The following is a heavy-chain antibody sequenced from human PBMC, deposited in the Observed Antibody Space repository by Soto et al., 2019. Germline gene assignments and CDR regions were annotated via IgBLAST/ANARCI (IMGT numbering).Heavy chain of an antibody. CDR2: ISYDGSNK. J-gene: IGHJ4*02. D-gene: IGHD5-18*01. V-gene: IGHV3-30*18. CDR3: AKDFRGETAMVPPLFDY. CDR1: GFTFSSYG. Sequence: QVQLVESGGGVVQPGRSLRLSCAASGFTFSSYGMHWVRQAPGKGLEWVAVISYDGSNKYYADSVKGRFTISRDNSKNTLYLQMNSLRAEDTAVYYCAKDFRGETAMVPPLFDYWGQGTLVTVSS.